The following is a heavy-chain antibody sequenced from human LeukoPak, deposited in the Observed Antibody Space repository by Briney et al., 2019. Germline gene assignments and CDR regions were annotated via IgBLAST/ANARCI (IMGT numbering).Heavy chain of an antibody. CDR3: ARGDNAAAGAPDY. Sequence: SETLSLTCTVSGGSISSCYWSWIRQPPGKGLEWIGYIYYSGSTNYNPSLKSRVTISVDTSKNQFSLKLSSVTAADTAVYYCARGDNAAAGAPDYWGQGTLVTVSS. D-gene: IGHD6-13*01. CDR2: IYYSGST. V-gene: IGHV4-59*01. CDR1: GGSISSCY. J-gene: IGHJ4*02.